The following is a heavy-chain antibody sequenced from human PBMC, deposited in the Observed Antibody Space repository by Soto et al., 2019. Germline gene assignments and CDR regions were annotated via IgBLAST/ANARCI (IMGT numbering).Heavy chain of an antibody. Sequence: QVPLVQSGAEVKKPGASVKVSCKVSGYTLTELSMHWVRQAPGKGLEWMGGFDPEDGETIYAQKFQGRVTMTEDTSTDTAYMELSSLRSEDTAVYYCATLPWGYGDPAGNYYYYYMDVWGKGTTVTVSS. CDR3: ATLPWGYGDPAGNYYYYYMDV. V-gene: IGHV1-24*01. CDR2: FDPEDGET. J-gene: IGHJ6*03. D-gene: IGHD4-17*01. CDR1: GYTLTELS.